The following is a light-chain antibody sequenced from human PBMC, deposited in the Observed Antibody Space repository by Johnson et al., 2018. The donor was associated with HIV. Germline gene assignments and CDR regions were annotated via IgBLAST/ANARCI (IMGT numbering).Light chain of an antibody. J-gene: IGLJ1*01. Sequence: QSVLTQPPSVSAAPGQKVTISCSGSTSSIGNNYVSWYQHLPGTAPKLLIYENNKRPSGIPARFSGSKSGTSATLGITELQTGDEADYYCGTWVGSLSACVFGTGTKVTVL. V-gene: IGLV1-51*02. CDR3: GTWVGSLSACV. CDR1: TSSIGNNY. CDR2: ENN.